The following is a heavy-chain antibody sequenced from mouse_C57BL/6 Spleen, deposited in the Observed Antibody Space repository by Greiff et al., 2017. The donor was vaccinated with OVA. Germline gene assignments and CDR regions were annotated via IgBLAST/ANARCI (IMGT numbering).Heavy chain of an antibody. J-gene: IGHJ3*01. CDR1: GFTFSSYA. Sequence: EVKLMESGGGLVKPGGSLKLSCAASGFTFSSYAMSWVRQTPEKRLEWVATISDGGSYTYYPDNVKGRFTISRDTAKNNLYLQMSHLKSEDTAMYYCARDEDYYGSSYAWFAYWGQGTLVTVSA. CDR2: ISDGGSYT. V-gene: IGHV5-4*01. CDR3: ARDEDYYGSSYAWFAY. D-gene: IGHD1-1*01.